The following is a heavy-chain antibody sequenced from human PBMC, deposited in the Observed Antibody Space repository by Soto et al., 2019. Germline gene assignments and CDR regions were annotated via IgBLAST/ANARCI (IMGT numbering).Heavy chain of an antibody. J-gene: IGHJ3*01. V-gene: IGHV3-53*01. D-gene: IGHD1-1*01. Sequence: DVQLVESGGGLIQPGESLRLSCAAFGLTVSGKKYVAWVRQAPGKGLEWVSALYDVDGSFYADSVKGRFTTSSDNYKTTVYLQMNGLRPDDTAVYYCASWHEREHAYDVWGQGTTVTVAS. CDR1: GLTVSGKKY. CDR2: LYDVDGS. CDR3: ASWHEREHAYDV.